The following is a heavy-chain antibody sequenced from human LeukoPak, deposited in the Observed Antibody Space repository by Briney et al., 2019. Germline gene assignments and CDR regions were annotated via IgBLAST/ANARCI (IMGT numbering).Heavy chain of an antibody. CDR1: GGSIRSYY. V-gene: IGHV4-59*01. CDR3: ARGSYYYHAGGYYNWYFDL. J-gene: IGHJ2*01. D-gene: IGHD3-22*01. CDR2: IYYSGST. Sequence: SETLSLTCTVSGGSIRSYYWSWIRQPPGKGLEWNGYIYYSGSTNYNPSLKSRVSISVDTSKNQFSLKLSSVTAADTAVYYCARGSYYYHAGGYYNWYFDLWGRGTLVTVSS.